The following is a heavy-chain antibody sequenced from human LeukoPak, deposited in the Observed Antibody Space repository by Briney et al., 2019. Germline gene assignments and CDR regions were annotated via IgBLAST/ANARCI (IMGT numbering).Heavy chain of an antibody. Sequence: GESLRLSCAASGFTFSSYGMHWARQAPGKGLEWVAFIRYDGSNKYYADSVKGRFTISRDNSKNTLYLQMNSLRAEDTAVYYCAKDITVMIGDAFDIRGQGTMVTVSS. V-gene: IGHV3-30*02. CDR2: IRYDGSNK. J-gene: IGHJ3*02. D-gene: IGHD3-22*01. CDR3: AKDITVMIGDAFDI. CDR1: GFTFSSYG.